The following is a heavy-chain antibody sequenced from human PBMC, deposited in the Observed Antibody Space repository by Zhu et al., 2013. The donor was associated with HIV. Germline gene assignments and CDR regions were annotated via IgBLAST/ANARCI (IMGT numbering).Heavy chain of an antibody. Sequence: QVQLVQSGAEVKKPGSSVKVSCKASGGTFSSYAISWVRQAPGQGLEWMGGIIPIFGTANYAQKFQGRVTITADKSTSTAYMELSSLRSEDTAVYYCARYYDSSGYYSYWYFDLWGRGTLATVSS. CDR2: IIPIFGTA. CDR1: GGTFSSYA. J-gene: IGHJ2*01. D-gene: IGHD3-22*01. CDR3: ARYYDSSGYYSYWYFDL. V-gene: IGHV1-69*06.